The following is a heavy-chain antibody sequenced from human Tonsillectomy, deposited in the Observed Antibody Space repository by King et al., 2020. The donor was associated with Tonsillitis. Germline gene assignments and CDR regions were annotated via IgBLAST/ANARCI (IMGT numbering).Heavy chain of an antibody. Sequence: VQLVESGAEVKKPGSSVKVSCKASGGTFSSYAISWVRQAPGQGLEWMGGIIPIFGTANYAQKFQGRVTITADESTSTANMGLSSLRSEDTAVYYCARDPVDTAMGNYYYYYGMDVWGQGTTVTVSS. J-gene: IGHJ6*02. D-gene: IGHD5-18*01. CDR1: GGTFSSYA. CDR2: IIPIFGTA. V-gene: IGHV1-69*01. CDR3: ARDPVDTAMGNYYYYYGMDV.